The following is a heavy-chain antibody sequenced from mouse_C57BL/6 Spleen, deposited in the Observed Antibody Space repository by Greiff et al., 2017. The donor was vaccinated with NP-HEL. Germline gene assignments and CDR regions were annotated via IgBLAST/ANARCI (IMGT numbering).Heavy chain of an antibody. CDR3: ARGDDASFAY. Sequence: QVQLQQPGAELVRPGASVKLSCKASGYTFTSYWMHWVKQRPGQGLEWIGEIDPFDSYTNYNQKFKGKSTLTVDKSSSTAYMQLSSLTSEDSAVYYCARGDDASFAYWGQGTLVTVSA. D-gene: IGHD2-3*01. CDR1: GYTFTSYW. V-gene: IGHV1-69*01. J-gene: IGHJ3*01. CDR2: IDPFDSYT.